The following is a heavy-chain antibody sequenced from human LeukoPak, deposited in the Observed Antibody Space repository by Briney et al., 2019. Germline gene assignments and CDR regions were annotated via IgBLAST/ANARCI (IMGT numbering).Heavy chain of an antibody. D-gene: IGHD3-10*01. J-gene: IGHJ4*02. V-gene: IGHV3-21*06. CDR3: ARDDGYYGSGSYYAIDY. CDR1: GFTFRSST. Sequence: PGRSLRLSCAASGFTFRSSTMNWVRQAPGKGLEWVSSISSSSSYIYYADSMKGRFTISRDNAKNSLYLQMNSLRAEDTAVYYCARDDGYYGSGSYYAIDYWGQGTLVTVSS. CDR2: ISSSSSYI.